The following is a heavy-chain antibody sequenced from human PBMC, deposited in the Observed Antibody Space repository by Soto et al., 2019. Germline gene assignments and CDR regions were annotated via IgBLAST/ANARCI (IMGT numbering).Heavy chain of an antibody. CDR2: IYYSGST. CDR3: ARDRPLTGFSYYYGMDV. D-gene: IGHD3-9*01. J-gene: IGHJ6*02. CDR1: GGSISSGGYY. V-gene: IGHV4-31*03. Sequence: QVQLQESGPGLVKPSQTLSLTCTVSGGSISSGGYYWSWIRQHPGKGLEWIGYIYYSGSTYYNPSLTSRVTISVDTSKNQFSLKLSSVTAADTAVYYCARDRPLTGFSYYYGMDVWGQGTTVTVSS.